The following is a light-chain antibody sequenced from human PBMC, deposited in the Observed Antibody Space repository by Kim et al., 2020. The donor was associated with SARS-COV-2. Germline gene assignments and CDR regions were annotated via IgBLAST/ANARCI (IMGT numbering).Light chain of an antibody. V-gene: IGLV1-44*01. Sequence: GQRVTISCSGSSSNIGINVVNWYQQLPGTAPKLLIYDSNQRPSGVPDRFSGSKSGTSASLAISGLQSEDEADYFCATWDDGLTGFVLGTGTKVTV. J-gene: IGLJ1*01. CDR2: DSN. CDR1: SSNIGINV. CDR3: ATWDDGLTGFV.